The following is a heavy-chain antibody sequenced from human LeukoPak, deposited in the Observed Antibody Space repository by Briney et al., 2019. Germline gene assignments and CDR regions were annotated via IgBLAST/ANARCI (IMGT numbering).Heavy chain of an antibody. CDR3: AREAVGGYDVYFDY. J-gene: IGHJ4*02. Sequence: ASVKVSCKASGYTFTSYGISWVRQAPGQGLEWMGWISTYNVNTNYAQKLQGRVTMTTDTSTSTAYMELRRLRSDDTAVYYCAREAVGGYDVYFDYWGQGTLVTVSS. CDR2: ISTYNVNT. D-gene: IGHD5-12*01. CDR1: GYTFTSYG. V-gene: IGHV1-18*01.